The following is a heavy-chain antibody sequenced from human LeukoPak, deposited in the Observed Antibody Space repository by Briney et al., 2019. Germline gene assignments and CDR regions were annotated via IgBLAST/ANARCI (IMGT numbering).Heavy chain of an antibody. Sequence: VKVSFKASGFTFTSSAMQWVRQARGQRLEWIGWIVVGSGNTNYAQKFQERVTITRDMSTSTAYMELSSLRSEDTAVYYCAAGSGTTRHYYYMDVWGKGTTVTVSS. CDR2: IVVGSGNT. J-gene: IGHJ6*03. CDR3: AAGSGTTRHYYYMDV. CDR1: GFTFTSSA. V-gene: IGHV1-58*02. D-gene: IGHD1-7*01.